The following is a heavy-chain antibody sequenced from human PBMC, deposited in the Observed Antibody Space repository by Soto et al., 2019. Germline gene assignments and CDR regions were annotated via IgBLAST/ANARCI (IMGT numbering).Heavy chain of an antibody. J-gene: IGHJ6*02. CDR3: ARGRRVVLPEYYYYYYGMDV. CDR1: GDSVSSNSAA. Sequence: SQTLSLTCAISGDSVSSNSAAWNWIRQSPSRGLEWLGRTYYRSKWYNDYAVSVKSRITINPDTSKNQFSLQLNSVTPEDTAVYYCARGRRVVLPEYYYYYYGMDVWGQGTTVTVS. V-gene: IGHV6-1*01. CDR2: TYYRSKWYN. D-gene: IGHD2-21*01.